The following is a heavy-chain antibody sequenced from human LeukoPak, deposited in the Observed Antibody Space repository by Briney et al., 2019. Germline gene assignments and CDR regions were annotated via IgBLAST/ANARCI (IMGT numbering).Heavy chain of an antibody. Sequence: GASVKVSCKASGYTFTGYYMHWVRQAPGQGLEWMGRINPNSGGTNYAQKFQGRVTMTRDTSISTAYMELSSLRSEDTAVYYCARALRMYYDYVWGSSPFDPWGQGTLVTVSS. J-gene: IGHJ5*02. CDR2: INPNSGGT. V-gene: IGHV1-2*06. CDR1: GYTFTGYY. CDR3: ARALRMYYDYVWGSSPFDP. D-gene: IGHD3-16*01.